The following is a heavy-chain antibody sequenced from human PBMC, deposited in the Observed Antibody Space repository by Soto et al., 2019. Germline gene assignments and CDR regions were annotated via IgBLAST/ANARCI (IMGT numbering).Heavy chain of an antibody. V-gene: IGHV3-23*01. Sequence: GVSLRLSCAASAFTFSNYSMSWVRQAPGKGLEWVSAISYGGGTTYYADSVKGRFTISRDNSKNTLYLQMNSLRAEDTAVYYCAKNPGYYYDSTGYHFDYWGQGTLVTVSS. D-gene: IGHD3-22*01. J-gene: IGHJ4*02. CDR1: AFTFSNYS. CDR3: AKNPGYYYDSTGYHFDY. CDR2: ISYGGGTT.